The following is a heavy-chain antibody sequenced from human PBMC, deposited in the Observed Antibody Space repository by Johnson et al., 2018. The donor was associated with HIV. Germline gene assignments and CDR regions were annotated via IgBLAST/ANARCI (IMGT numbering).Heavy chain of an antibody. Sequence: QVQLVESGGGVVHPGGSLRLSCVVSGFTFSSYGMHWVRQAPGKGLEWVAVISYDGSNKYYADSVKGRFTISRDNSNNILYLQMNSLRVEDTAVYYCAKVAVATAAGGVALDIWGPGTMVTVS. CDR1: GFTFSSYG. J-gene: IGHJ3*02. CDR2: ISYDGSNK. D-gene: IGHD6-13*01. V-gene: IGHV3-30*19. CDR3: AKVAVATAAGGVALDI.